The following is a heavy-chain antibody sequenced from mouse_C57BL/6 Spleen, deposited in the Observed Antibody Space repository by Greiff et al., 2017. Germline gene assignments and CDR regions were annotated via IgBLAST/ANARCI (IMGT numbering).Heavy chain of an antibody. V-gene: IGHV1-64*01. CDR3: AIKYYYFDY. CDR1: GYTFTSYW. D-gene: IGHD5-1-1*01. Sequence: QVQLQQSGAELVKPGASVKLSCKASGYTFTSYWMHWVKQRPGQGLEWIGMIHPNSGSTNYNEKFKSKATLTVDKSSSTAYMQLSSRTSEDSEVYYSAIKYYYFDYWGQGTSLTVSS. CDR2: IHPNSGST. J-gene: IGHJ2*02.